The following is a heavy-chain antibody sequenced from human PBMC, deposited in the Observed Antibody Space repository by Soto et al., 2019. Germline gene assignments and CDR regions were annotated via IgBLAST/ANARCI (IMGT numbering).Heavy chain of an antibody. CDR2: IYTTRSP. V-gene: IGHV4-4*07. CDR3: ARSPAYGDYANLDT. Sequence: QVQLQESGPGLVKPSETLSLTCTVSGDSVSKYYWNWIRQPAGKGLEWIGRIYTTRSPNYNPSLKSRVTMSVDTSKNQFSLKLNLSSVTAAETAVYYCARSPAYGDYANLDTWGQGTLVTVSS. J-gene: IGHJ5*02. CDR1: GDSVSKYY. D-gene: IGHD4-17*01.